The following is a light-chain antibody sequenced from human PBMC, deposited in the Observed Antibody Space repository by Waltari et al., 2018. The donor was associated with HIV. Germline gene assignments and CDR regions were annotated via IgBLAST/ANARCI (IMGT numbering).Light chain of an antibody. V-gene: IGKV4-1*01. CDR2: WAS. CDR1: QSVLFSSNNKNY. J-gene: IGKJ4*01. CDR3: QQYYSTPLT. Sequence: DIVMTQSPDSLAGSLGARATINCKSSQSVLFSSNNKNYLAWYQQKPGQPPKLLLYWASTRESAVPDRFSGSGSVADFTLTISSLQAEDVAVYYCQQYYSTPLTFGGGTKVEIK.